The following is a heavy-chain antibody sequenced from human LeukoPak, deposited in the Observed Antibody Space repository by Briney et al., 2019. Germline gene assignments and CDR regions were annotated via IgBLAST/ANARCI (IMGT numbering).Heavy chain of an antibody. J-gene: IGHJ4*02. Sequence: GGSLRLSCAASGFTVSSNYMSWVRQAPGKRLEWVAFIRYDGSNKYYADSVKGRLTISRDNSKNTLFLQMKSLRAEDTAVYYCAKDQDLRYGSGSYLDYWGQGTLVTVSS. D-gene: IGHD3-10*01. CDR3: AKDQDLRYGSGSYLDY. V-gene: IGHV3-30*02. CDR2: IRYDGSNK. CDR1: GFTVSSNY.